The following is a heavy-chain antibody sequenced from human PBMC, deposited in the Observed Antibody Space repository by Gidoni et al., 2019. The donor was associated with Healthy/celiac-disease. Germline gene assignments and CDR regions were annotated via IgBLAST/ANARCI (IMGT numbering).Heavy chain of an antibody. CDR3: ARDPNKDYYYGMDV. V-gene: IGHV3-21*01. Sequence: EVQLVEYGGGLVKPGGSLRLSCAASGFTFSSYSMNWVRQAPGKGLEWVSSISSSSSYIYYADSVKGRFTISRDNAKNSLYLQMNSLRAEDTAVYYCARDPNKDYYYGMDVWGQGTTVTVSS. CDR1: GFTFSSYS. CDR2: ISSSSSYI. J-gene: IGHJ6*02.